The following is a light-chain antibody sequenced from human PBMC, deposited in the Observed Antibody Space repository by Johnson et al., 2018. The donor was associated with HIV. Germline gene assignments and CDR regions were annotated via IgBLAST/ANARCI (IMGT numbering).Light chain of an antibody. CDR2: DNN. CDR1: SSNIGNNY. J-gene: IGLJ1*01. V-gene: IGLV1-51*01. CDR3: GTWDSSLSAGYV. Sequence: QSVLTQPPSVSAAPGQKVTISCSGSSSNIGNNYVSWYQQLPGTAPKLLIYDNNKRPSGIPDRFSGFKSGTSATLGITGLQTGDEADYYCGTWDSSLSAGYVFGTGTKVTVL.